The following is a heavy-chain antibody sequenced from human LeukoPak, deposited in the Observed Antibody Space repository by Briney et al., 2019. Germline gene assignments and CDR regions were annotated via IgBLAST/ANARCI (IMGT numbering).Heavy chain of an antibody. CDR1: GFTFSSYS. V-gene: IGHV3-53*01. CDR3: ARGMADAFDI. J-gene: IGHJ3*02. D-gene: IGHD5-24*01. CDR2: IYSGGST. Sequence: GGSLRLSCTASGFTFSSYSLNWVRQAPGKGLEWVSVIYSGGSTYYADSVKGRFTISRDNSKNTLHLQMNSLRAEDTAVYYCARGMADAFDIWGQGTMVTVSS.